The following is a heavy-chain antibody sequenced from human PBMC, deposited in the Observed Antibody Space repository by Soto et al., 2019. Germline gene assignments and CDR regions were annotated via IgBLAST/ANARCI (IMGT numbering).Heavy chain of an antibody. CDR2: IYYSGST. CDR3: ARAYYDFWSGYWRWFGP. CDR1: GRSITNCT. V-gene: IGHV4-59*01. D-gene: IGHD3-3*01. J-gene: IGHJ5*02. Sequence: SETISLTCTACGRSITNCTWDKMRQHPGKGLELIGYIYYSGSTNYTPSLKSRVTISVDTSKNQFSLKLSSVTAADTAVYYCARAYYDFWSGYWRWFGPWGQGTLVTVS.